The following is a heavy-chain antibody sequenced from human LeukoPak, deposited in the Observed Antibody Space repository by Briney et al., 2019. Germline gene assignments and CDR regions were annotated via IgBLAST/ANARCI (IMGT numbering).Heavy chain of an antibody. J-gene: IGHJ4*02. CDR1: GFTFSSYW. D-gene: IGHD2-21*02. CDR2: VTSDGSST. Sequence: AGSLRLSCAASGFTFSSYWMHWVRQVPRKGLVWVSHVTSDGSSTTYAAFMKGRFTISRVNAKNTLYLQRNSLTAEDTVGYYCARAANCGGACYYHFDYWGQGTLVTVSS. CDR3: ARAANCGGACYYHFDY. V-gene: IGHV3-74*01.